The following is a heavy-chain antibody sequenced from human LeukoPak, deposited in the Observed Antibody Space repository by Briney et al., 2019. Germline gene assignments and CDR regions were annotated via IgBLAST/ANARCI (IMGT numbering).Heavy chain of an antibody. CDR2: IYSSGST. Sequence: SETLSLTCAVSGASVSGSNYYWGWIRQPPGKGPEWIGNIYSSGSTYYNASLQSRVTISIDTSKNQFSLRLSSVTAADTAVYYCARNQDYGDYFDYWGQGTLVTVSS. CDR3: ARNQDYGDYFDY. D-gene: IGHD4-17*01. J-gene: IGHJ4*02. V-gene: IGHV4-39*01. CDR1: GASVSGSNYY.